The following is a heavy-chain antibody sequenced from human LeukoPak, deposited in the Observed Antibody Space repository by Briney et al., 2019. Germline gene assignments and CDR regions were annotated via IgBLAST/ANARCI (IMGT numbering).Heavy chain of an antibody. Sequence: ASVKVSCKVSGYTLTDLSMHWVRQAPGKGLEWMGGFDPEDGETIYAQKFQGRVTMTEDTSTDTAYMELSSLRSEDTAVYYCATGLIVGATSTARNYWGQGTLVTVSS. CDR2: FDPEDGET. D-gene: IGHD1-26*01. J-gene: IGHJ4*02. V-gene: IGHV1-24*01. CDR1: GYTLTDLS. CDR3: ATGLIVGATSTARNY.